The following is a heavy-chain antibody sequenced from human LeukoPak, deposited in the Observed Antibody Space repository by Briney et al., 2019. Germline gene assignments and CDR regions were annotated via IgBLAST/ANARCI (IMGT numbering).Heavy chain of an antibody. CDR3: ARARAYSSSSAPLGY. CDR2: IIPIFGTA. Sequence: SVKVSCKASGGTFSSYAISWVRQAPGQGLEWMGGIIPIFGTANYAQKFQGRVTITTDESTSIAYMELSSLRSEDTAVYYCARARAYSSSSAPLGYWGQGTLVTVSS. V-gene: IGHV1-69*05. D-gene: IGHD6-6*01. CDR1: GGTFSSYA. J-gene: IGHJ4*02.